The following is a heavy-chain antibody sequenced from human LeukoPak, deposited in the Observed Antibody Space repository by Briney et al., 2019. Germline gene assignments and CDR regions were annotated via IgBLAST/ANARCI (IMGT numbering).Heavy chain of an antibody. D-gene: IGHD3-3*01. Sequence: ASVKVSCKASGGTFSSYAISWVRQAPGQGLEWMGGIIPIFGTANYAQKFQGRVTITADKSTSTAYMELSSLRSEDTAVYYCTFGRSGYLAPDFNWFDPWGQGTLVTVSS. V-gene: IGHV1-69*06. J-gene: IGHJ5*02. CDR3: TFGRSGYLAPDFNWFDP. CDR2: IIPIFGTA. CDR1: GGTFSSYA.